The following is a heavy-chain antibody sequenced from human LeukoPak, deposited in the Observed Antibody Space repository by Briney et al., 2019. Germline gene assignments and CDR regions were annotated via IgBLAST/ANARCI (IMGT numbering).Heavy chain of an antibody. CDR3: ARDVSALEDY. J-gene: IGHJ4*02. V-gene: IGHV3-74*01. CDR1: GFTFKLYW. Sequence: GGSLRLSCAASGFTFKLYWMHGVRHARGKGRVWVSRINDDGTATIYAASVRGRFTISRADAKNTVYLQMNSLRAEDTAVYSCARDVSALEDYWGQGTLVTVPS. D-gene: IGHD3-3*01. CDR2: INDDGTAT.